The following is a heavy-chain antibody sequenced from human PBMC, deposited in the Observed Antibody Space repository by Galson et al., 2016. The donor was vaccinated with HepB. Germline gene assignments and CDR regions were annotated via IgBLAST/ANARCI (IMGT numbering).Heavy chain of an antibody. CDR1: GYSFTNYW. CDR3: ARPNRAYIAAADFDH. V-gene: IGHV5-51*01. Sequence: QSGAEVKKPGESLKISCKGSGYSFTNYWIGWVRQMPGKGLEWIGIIFPGDSDTRYSPSFQGQVTISADKSIGTAYLQWSNLKASDIAIYYCARPNRAYIAAADFDHWGQGTLVTVSS. D-gene: IGHD6-25*01. J-gene: IGHJ4*02. CDR2: IFPGDSDT.